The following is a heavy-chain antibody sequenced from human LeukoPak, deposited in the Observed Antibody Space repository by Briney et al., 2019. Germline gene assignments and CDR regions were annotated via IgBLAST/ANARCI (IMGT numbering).Heavy chain of an antibody. Sequence: SETLSLTCTVSGGSISSYYWSWIRQPPGKGLEWIGYIYYSGSTNYNPSLKSRVTISVDTSKNQFSLKLSSVTAADTAVYYCARGEGSGSYYSYFDYWGQGTLVAVSS. D-gene: IGHD1-26*01. V-gene: IGHV4-59*01. J-gene: IGHJ4*02. CDR2: IYYSGST. CDR1: GGSISSYY. CDR3: ARGEGSGSYYSYFDY.